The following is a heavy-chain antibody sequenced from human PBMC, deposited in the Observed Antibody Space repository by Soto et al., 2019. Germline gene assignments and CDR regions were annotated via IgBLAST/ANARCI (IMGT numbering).Heavy chain of an antibody. Sequence: SETLSLPCPVSGCSISSGGYDWSWIRQHPGKGLEWIGYIYYSGSTYYNPSLKSRVTISVDTSKNQFSLKLSSVTAADTAVYYCARDKSGYIVVVPASVEGGYGMDVWGQGTTVNVYS. CDR3: ARDKSGYIVVVPASVEGGYGMDV. CDR1: GCSISSGGYD. J-gene: IGHJ6*02. CDR2: IYYSGST. V-gene: IGHV4-31*02. D-gene: IGHD2-2*01.